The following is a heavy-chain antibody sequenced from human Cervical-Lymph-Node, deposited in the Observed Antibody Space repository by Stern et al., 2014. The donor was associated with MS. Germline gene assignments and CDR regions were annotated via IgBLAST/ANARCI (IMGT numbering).Heavy chain of an antibody. Sequence: QVQLGESGAEVKKPGSSVKVSCKASGGTLNNYAVSWVRQAPGQGLEWIRKIIPFLGIANYAHKFQGRVTLTAAATTSYMEVSSLRSDDTAVYYCARSPDLYDSSGYSFDWGQGTLVTVSS. CDR3: ARSPDLYDSSGYSFD. D-gene: IGHD3-22*01. CDR1: GGTLNNYA. J-gene: IGHJ4*02. V-gene: IGHV1-69*09. CDR2: IIPFLGIA.